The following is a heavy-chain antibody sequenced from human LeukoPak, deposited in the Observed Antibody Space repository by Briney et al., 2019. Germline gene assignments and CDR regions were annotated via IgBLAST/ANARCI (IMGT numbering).Heavy chain of an antibody. CDR2: IVGSGGGT. J-gene: IGHJ5*02. D-gene: IGHD6-13*01. V-gene: IGHV3-23*01. CDR3: ARGKAAGQVDLFDP. CDR1: GFTFSSYA. Sequence: PSGGSLRLSCAASGFTFSSYAMTWVRQAPGKGLEWVSTIVGSGGGTYYADSVKGGFTISRDNSKSTLSLQMNSLRAEDTAVYYCARGKAAGQVDLFDPWGQGTLVTVSS.